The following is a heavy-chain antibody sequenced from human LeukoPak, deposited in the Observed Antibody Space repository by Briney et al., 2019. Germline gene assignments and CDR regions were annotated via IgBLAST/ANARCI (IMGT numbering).Heavy chain of an antibody. J-gene: IGHJ4*02. D-gene: IGHD3-22*01. CDR1: GFTFSSYA. Sequence: GGSLRLSCAASGFTFSSYAMSWVRQAPGKGLEWVLAISGSGGSTYYADSVKGRFTISRDNSKNTLYLQMNSLRAEDTAVYYCAKTRSAYYYDSFYYFDYWGQGTLVTVSS. CDR3: AKTRSAYYYDSFYYFDY. CDR2: ISGSGGST. V-gene: IGHV3-23*01.